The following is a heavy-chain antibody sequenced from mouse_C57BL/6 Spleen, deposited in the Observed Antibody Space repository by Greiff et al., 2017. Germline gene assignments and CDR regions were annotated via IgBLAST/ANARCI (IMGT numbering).Heavy chain of an antibody. V-gene: IGHV6-3*01. CDR3: TGLDYDWYFDV. D-gene: IGHD2-4*01. CDR1: GFTFSNYW. J-gene: IGHJ1*03. Sequence: EVQLVESGGGLVQPGGSMKLSCVASGFTFSNYWMNWVRQSPEKGLEWVAQIRLKSDNYATHYAESVKGRFTISRDDSKSSVYLQMNNLRAEDTGIYYCTGLDYDWYFDVWGTGTTVTVSS. CDR2: IRLKSDNYAT.